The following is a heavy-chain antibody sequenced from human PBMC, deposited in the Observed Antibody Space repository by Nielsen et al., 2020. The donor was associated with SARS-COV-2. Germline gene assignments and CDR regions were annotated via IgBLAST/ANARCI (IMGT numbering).Heavy chain of an antibody. J-gene: IGHJ4*02. D-gene: IGHD3-22*01. CDR1: GFTFDDYG. CDR2: INWNGGST. CDR3: ARVYYDSSGYLNYFDH. V-gene: IGHV3-20*01. Sequence: GESLKISCAASGFTFDDYGMSWVRQAPGKGLEWVSGINWNGGSTGHADSVKGRFTISRDNAKNSLYLQMNSLRAEDTDLYHCARVYYDSSGYLNYFDHWGQGTLVTVSS.